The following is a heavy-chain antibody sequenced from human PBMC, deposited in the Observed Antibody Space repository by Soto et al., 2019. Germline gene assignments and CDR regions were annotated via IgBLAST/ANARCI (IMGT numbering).Heavy chain of an antibody. D-gene: IGHD3-22*01. CDR3: AREVMENYDSSGYYGYYFDY. V-gene: IGHV3-21*01. CDR1: GFTYSSYS. Sequence: GGSLRLSCAASGFTYSSYSMNWVRQAPGKGLEWVSSISSSSSYIYYADSVKGRFTISRDNAKNSLYLQMNSLRAEDTAVYYCAREVMENYDSSGYYGYYFDYWGQGTLVTVSS. J-gene: IGHJ4*02. CDR2: ISSSSSYI.